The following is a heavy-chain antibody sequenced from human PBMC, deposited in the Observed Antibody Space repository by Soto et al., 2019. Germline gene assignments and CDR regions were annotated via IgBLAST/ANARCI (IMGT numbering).Heavy chain of an antibody. CDR3: ARGGLQHALDV. V-gene: IGHV3-74*03. J-gene: IGHJ6*02. CDR2: VNNDGTDT. CDR1: GFTFSNYW. D-gene: IGHD6-13*01. Sequence: EVQLVESGGGSVQPGGSLRLSCAASGFTFSNYWMYWVRQAPGKGLVWVSRVNNDGTDTTHADSVKGRFTISRDNAENTLYRQMNSLRAEDTAVYYCARGGLQHALDVWGQGSTVTVSS.